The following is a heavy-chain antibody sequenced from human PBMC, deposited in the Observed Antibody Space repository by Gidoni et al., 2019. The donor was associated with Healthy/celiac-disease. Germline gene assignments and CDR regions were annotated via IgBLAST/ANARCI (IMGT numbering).Heavy chain of an antibody. V-gene: IGHV4-4*02. Sequence: QVQLQESGPGLVKPSGTLSLTCAVSGGSISSSNWWSWVRQPPGKGLDWIGEIYHSGSTNYNPSIKSRVTISVDKSKNQFSLKLSSVTAADTAVYYCAREIYCSSTSCYTYFDYWGQGTLVTVSS. D-gene: IGHD2-2*02. CDR3: AREIYCSSTSCYTYFDY. CDR1: GGSISSSNW. J-gene: IGHJ4*02. CDR2: IYHSGST.